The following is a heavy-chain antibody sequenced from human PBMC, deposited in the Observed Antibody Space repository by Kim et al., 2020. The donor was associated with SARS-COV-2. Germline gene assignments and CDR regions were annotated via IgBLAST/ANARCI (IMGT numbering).Heavy chain of an antibody. D-gene: IGHD3-3*01. J-gene: IGHJ6*02. CDR3: AKGQLRFLEWLFGGMDV. V-gene: IGHV3-43*01. Sequence: VKGRFTISRDNSKNSLYLQMNSLRTEDTALYYCAKGQLRFLEWLFGGMDVWGQGTTVTVSS.